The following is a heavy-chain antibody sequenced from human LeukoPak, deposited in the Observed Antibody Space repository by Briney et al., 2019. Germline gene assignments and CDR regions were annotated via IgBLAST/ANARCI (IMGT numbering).Heavy chain of an antibody. D-gene: IGHD4-11*01. V-gene: IGHV3-23*01. CDR2: ISGSGGST. J-gene: IGHJ4*02. CDR1: GFTFSSYA. Sequence: GGSLRLSCAASGFTFSSYAMSWVRQAPGKGLEWVAAISGSGGSTHYADSVKGRFTISRDNSKNTLYLQMNSLRAEDTAVYYCAKDSYSNYVDYFDYWGQGTLVTVSS. CDR3: AKDSYSNYVDYFDY.